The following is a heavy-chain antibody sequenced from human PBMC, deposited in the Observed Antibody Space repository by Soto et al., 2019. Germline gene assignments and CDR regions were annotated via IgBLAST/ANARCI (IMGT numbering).Heavy chain of an antibody. V-gene: IGHV4-4*07. J-gene: IGHJ6*02. Sequence: PSETLSLTCTFSCGSIISYYWSWIRQPAGKGLEWIGRTYTSGSTNYNPSLKSRVTMSVDTSKNQFSLKLSSVTAADTAVYYCARDNWRLSLYYYDDGMDVWGQGTTVTVSS. CDR2: TYTSGST. CDR3: ARDNWRLSLYYYDDGMDV. D-gene: IGHD1-20*01. CDR1: CGSIISYY.